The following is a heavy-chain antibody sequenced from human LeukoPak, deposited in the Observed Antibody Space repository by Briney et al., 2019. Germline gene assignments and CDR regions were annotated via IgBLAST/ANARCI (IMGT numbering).Heavy chain of an antibody. V-gene: IGHV4-39*01. D-gene: IGHD3-16*01. CDR2: IYSGGST. CDR3: ARPAARGTYYYYMDV. Sequence: SETLSLTCTVSGGSISSSTYYWGWIRQPPGKGLEWIGTIYSGGSTYYNPSLKSRVTMSVDTSKNQFSLKLSPVTAADTAVYYCARPAARGTYYYYMDVWGKGTTVTVSS. J-gene: IGHJ6*03. CDR1: GGSISSSTYY.